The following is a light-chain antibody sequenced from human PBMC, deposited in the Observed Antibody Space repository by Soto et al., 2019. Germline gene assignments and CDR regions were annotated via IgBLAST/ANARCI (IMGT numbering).Light chain of an antibody. Sequence: DIQMTQSPSTLSVSVGDRVTITCRAGQTISSWLAWYQQKPGKAPKLLIYKASTLTSGVPSRFSGSGSGTEFTLTISSLQPDDFATYYCQPYNSYSEAFGQGTRWIS. V-gene: IGKV1-5*03. J-gene: IGKJ1*01. CDR2: KAS. CDR1: QTISSW. CDR3: QPYNSYSEA.